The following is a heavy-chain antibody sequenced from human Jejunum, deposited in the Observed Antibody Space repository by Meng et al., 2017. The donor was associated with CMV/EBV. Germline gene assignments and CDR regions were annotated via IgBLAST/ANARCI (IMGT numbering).Heavy chain of an antibody. Sequence: SRGNYYWSWVRQAPGKGLEWIGYISYNGSTSYSPSLKTRIAMSIDTSKAQFSLKMSSVTAADTAVYYCVSFSYDRSGHNWFDPWGRGTLVTVSS. CDR1: SRGNYY. CDR3: VSFSYDRSGHNWFDP. CDR2: ISYNGST. V-gene: IGHV4-30-4*08. J-gene: IGHJ5*02. D-gene: IGHD3-22*01.